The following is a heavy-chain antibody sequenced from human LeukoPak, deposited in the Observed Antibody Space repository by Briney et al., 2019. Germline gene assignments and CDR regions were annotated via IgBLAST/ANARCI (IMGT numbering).Heavy chain of an antibody. Sequence: SETLSITCTVSGGSISSGDYYWSWIRQPPGKGLEWIGYIYYSGSTYYNPSLKSRVTISVDTSKNQFSLKPSSVTAADTAVYYCARGVPAAYYYYYGMDVWGQGTTVTVSS. J-gene: IGHJ6*02. D-gene: IGHD2-2*01. V-gene: IGHV4-30-4*01. CDR1: GGSISSGDYY. CDR3: ARGVPAAYYYYYGMDV. CDR2: IYYSGST.